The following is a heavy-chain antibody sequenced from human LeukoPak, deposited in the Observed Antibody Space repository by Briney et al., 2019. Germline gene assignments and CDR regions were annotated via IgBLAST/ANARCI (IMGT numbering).Heavy chain of an antibody. D-gene: IGHD2-21*01. CDR1: GFTFSSYA. Sequence: GGSLRLSCAASGFTFSSYAMSWVRQAPGKGLEWVAAISASGGSTYYADSVKGRFTISRDNSKNTLYLQMNSLRAEDTAVYYCAKFLPTHIVVANYYFDYWGQGTLVTVSS. J-gene: IGHJ4*02. CDR3: AKFLPTHIVVANYYFDY. V-gene: IGHV3-23*01. CDR2: ISASGGST.